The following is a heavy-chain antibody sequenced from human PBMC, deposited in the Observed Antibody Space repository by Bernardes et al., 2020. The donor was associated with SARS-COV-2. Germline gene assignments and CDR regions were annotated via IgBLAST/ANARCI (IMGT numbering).Heavy chain of an antibody. V-gene: IGHV3-72*01. CDR3: ARTNPSGDYGMDV. CDR2: LRNKANKYTT. Sequence: GSLTPSSAASGFIVRDYYGDWVRPAPGQGLEWVGRLRNKANKYTTEYAASVKGRFTLSRDDSRNSLYLQMNSLKTEDTAIYYCARTNPSGDYGMDVWGQGTAVTVSS. D-gene: IGHD1-26*01. CDR1: GFIVRDYY. J-gene: IGHJ6*02.